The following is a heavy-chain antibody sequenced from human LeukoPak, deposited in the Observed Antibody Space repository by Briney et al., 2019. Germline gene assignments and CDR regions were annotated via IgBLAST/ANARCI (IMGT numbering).Heavy chain of an antibody. CDR3: ARAATSDTAMVTRADAFDI. CDR2: ISSNGGST. J-gene: IGHJ3*02. D-gene: IGHD5-18*01. CDR1: GFTFSSYA. Sequence: GGSLRLSCAASGFTFSSYAMHWVPQAPGKGLEYVSAISSNGGSTYYANSVNGRFTISRYNSKNTLYLQMGSLRAEDMAVYYCARAATSDTAMVTRADAFDIWGQGTMVTVSS. V-gene: IGHV3-64*01.